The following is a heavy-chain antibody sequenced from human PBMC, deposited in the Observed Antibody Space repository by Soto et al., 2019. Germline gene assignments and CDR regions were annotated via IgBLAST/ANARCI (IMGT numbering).Heavy chain of an antibody. J-gene: IGHJ5*01. Sequence: AETLSLSCTVSGGCISSYYGSWIRQPPGKGLEWIGYIYYSGSTTYNPSLKSRVTISVDTSKNQFFLKLRPVPAADTAVSYCARHTPLGEFDSWGQRTPLTVSA. CDR2: IYYSGST. CDR1: GGCISSYY. CDR3: ARHTPLGEFDS. D-gene: IGHD4-17*01. V-gene: IGHV4-59*08.